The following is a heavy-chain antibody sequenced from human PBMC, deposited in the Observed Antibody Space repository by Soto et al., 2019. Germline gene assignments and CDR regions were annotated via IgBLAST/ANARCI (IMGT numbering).Heavy chain of an antibody. V-gene: IGHV3-48*03. J-gene: IGHJ6*02. CDR3: ARDGRSSSPQPYYYYYYGMDV. CDR2: ISSSGSTI. D-gene: IGHD6-6*01. CDR1: GFTFSSYE. Sequence: EVQLVESGGGLVQSGGSLRLSGAASGFTFSSYEMNWVRQAPGKGLEWVSYISSSGSTIYYADSVKGRFTISRDNAKNSLYLQMNSLRAEDTAVYYCARDGRSSSPQPYYYYYYGMDVWGQGTTVTVSS.